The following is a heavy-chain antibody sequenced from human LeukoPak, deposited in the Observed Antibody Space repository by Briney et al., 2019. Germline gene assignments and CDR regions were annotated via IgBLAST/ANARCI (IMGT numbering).Heavy chain of an antibody. CDR1: GGSISSSNW. V-gene: IGHV4-4*02. Sequence: SETLSLTCAVSGGSISSSNWWSWVRQPPGKGLEWIGEIYHSGSTNYNPSLKSRVTISVDKSKNQFSLKLSSVTAADTAVYYCAIRRDIVVVPAARLYYYYYMDVWGKGTTVTVSS. D-gene: IGHD2-2*01. CDR3: AIRRDIVVVPAARLYYYYYMDV. CDR2: IYHSGST. J-gene: IGHJ6*03.